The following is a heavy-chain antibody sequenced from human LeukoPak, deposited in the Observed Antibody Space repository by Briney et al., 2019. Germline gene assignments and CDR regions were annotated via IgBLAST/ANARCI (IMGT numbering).Heavy chain of an antibody. J-gene: IGHJ6*02. CDR2: IYYSGST. CDR1: GVSISSYY. D-gene: IGHD2-2*01. V-gene: IGHV4-59*01. CDR3: ARGVRGDIVVVPAASYPYYYYYGMDV. Sequence: PSETLSLTCTVSGVSISSYYWSWIRQPPGKGLEWIGYIYYSGSTNYNPSLKSRVTISVDTSKNQFSLQLSSVTAADTAVYYCARGVRGDIVVVPAASYPYYYYYGMDVWVQRWTVTVSS.